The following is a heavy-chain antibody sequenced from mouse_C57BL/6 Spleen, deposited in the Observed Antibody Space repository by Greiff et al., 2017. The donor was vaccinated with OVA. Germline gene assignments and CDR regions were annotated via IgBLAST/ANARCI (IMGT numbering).Heavy chain of an antibody. CDR2: INPNNGGT. CDR3: ARSDYDYDERGYAMDY. J-gene: IGHJ4*01. Sequence: VQLQQSGPELVKPGASVKMSCKASGYTFTDYNMHWVKQSHGKSLEWIGYINPNNGGTSYNQKFKGKATLTVNKSSSTAYMELRSLTSEDSAVYYCARSDYDYDERGYAMDYWGQGTSVTVSS. CDR1: GYTFTDYN. D-gene: IGHD2-4*01. V-gene: IGHV1-22*01.